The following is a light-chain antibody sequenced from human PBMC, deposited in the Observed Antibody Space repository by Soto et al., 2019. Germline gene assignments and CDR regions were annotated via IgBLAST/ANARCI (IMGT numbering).Light chain of an antibody. J-gene: IGKJ1*01. CDR3: QEYGSSSWT. Sequence: EIVLTQSPGTLSLSPGERATLSCRASQSVSSSYLAWYQQKPGQAPRLLIYGASSRATGIPDRFSGSGSETDFTLTISRLEPEDCAVYYCQEYGSSSWTFGQGIKVEVK. CDR1: QSVSSSY. V-gene: IGKV3-20*01. CDR2: GAS.